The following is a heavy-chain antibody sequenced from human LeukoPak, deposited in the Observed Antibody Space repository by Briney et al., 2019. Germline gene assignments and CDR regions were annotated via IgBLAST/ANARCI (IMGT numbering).Heavy chain of an antibody. CDR1: GFTFSSYS. D-gene: IGHD6-13*01. CDR2: ISSSSYI. V-gene: IGHV3-21*01. J-gene: IGHJ4*02. CDR3: ARDPSSWYYFDY. Sequence: PGGSLRLSCAASGFTFSSYSMNWVRQAPGKGLEWVSSISSSSYIYYADSVKGRFTISRDNAKNSLYLQMNSLRAEDTAVYYCARDPSSWYYFDYWGQGTLVTVSS.